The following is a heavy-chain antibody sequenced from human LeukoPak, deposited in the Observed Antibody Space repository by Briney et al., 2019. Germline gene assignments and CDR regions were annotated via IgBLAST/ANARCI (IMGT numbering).Heavy chain of an antibody. D-gene: IGHD1-26*01. J-gene: IGHJ4*02. CDR3: ARVLWLYSGSPAGY. Sequence: GGSLRLSCVASGFTFSSYSMNWVRQAPGKGLEWVSSISSGSSYIYYADSVEGRFTISRDNAKNSLYLQLNSLRAEDTAVYYCARVLWLYSGSPAGYWGQGTLVTVSS. CDR2: ISSGSSYI. V-gene: IGHV3-21*01. CDR1: GFTFSSYS.